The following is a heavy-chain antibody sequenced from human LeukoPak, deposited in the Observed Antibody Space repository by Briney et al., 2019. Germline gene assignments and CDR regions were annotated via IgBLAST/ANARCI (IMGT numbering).Heavy chain of an antibody. CDR2: ISSSGSTI. J-gene: IGHJ4*02. CDR1: GFTFSSYE. CDR3: ARDAGGSCSSTSCSFDY. V-gene: IGHV3-48*03. Sequence: GGSLRLSCAASGFTFSSYEMNWVRQAPGKGLEWISYISSSGSTIYYADSVKGRFTISRDNAKNSLYLQMNSLRAEDTAVYYCARDAGGSCSSTSCSFDYWGQGTLSPSPQ. D-gene: IGHD2-2*01.